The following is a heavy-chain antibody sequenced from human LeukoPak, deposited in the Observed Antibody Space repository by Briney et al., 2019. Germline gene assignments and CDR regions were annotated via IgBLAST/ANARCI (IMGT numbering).Heavy chain of an antibody. Sequence: GGSLRLSCAASGFTFSSYWMSWVRQAPGKGLEWVANIKQDGSEKYYVDSVKGRFTISRDNAKNSLYLQMNSLRAEDTAVYYRARDPPVTDYGMDVWGQGTTVTVSS. CDR1: GFTFSSYW. CDR2: IKQDGSEK. D-gene: IGHD2-2*01. J-gene: IGHJ6*02. CDR3: ARDPPVTDYGMDV. V-gene: IGHV3-7*01.